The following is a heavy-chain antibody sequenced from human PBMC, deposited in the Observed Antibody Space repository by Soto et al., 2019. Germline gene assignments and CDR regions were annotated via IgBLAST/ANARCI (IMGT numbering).Heavy chain of an antibody. CDR3: ARDCIAAADDLHY. D-gene: IGHD6-13*01. CDR2: IYYSGST. V-gene: IGHV4-39*02. J-gene: IGHJ4*02. CDR1: GGSISSTSYY. Sequence: QLQLQESGPGLVKPSETLSLTCTVSGGSISSTSYYWGWIRQPPGKGLEWIGSIYYSGSTYYNPSLKSRVTISVDTSKNQFSLKLTSVTAADTAVYYCARDCIAAADDLHYWGQGTLVTVSS.